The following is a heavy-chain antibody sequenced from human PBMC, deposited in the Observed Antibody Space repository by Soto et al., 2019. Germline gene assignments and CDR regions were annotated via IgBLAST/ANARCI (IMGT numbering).Heavy chain of an antibody. V-gene: IGHV4-31*03. J-gene: IGHJ6*02. CDR2: IYYSGNT. Sequence: SETLSLTCTVSGGSIRSGGYYWSWVRQDPRRGLEWIGNIYYSGNTYYNPSLKSRLTISVDTSKNQFSLNLSSVTAADTAVYYCARDRLMATAGTARHYFGLDVWGQGTTVTVSS. D-gene: IGHD5-18*01. CDR1: GGSIRSGGYY. CDR3: ARDRLMATAGTARHYFGLDV.